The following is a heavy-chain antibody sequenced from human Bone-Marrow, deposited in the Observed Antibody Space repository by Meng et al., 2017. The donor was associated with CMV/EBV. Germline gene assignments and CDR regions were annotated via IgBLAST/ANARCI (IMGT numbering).Heavy chain of an antibody. CDR2: ITSSSSYI. CDR3: ARGTAYYYDSSGYTGFDY. Sequence: GESLKISCAASGFTFTSYSMNWVRQAPGKGLEWVSSITSSSSYIYYAHSVKGRFTISRDNAKNSLYLQMNSLRAEDTALYYCARGTAYYYDSSGYTGFDYWGQGTLVTVSS. V-gene: IGHV3-21*04. CDR1: GFTFTSYS. J-gene: IGHJ4*02. D-gene: IGHD3-22*01.